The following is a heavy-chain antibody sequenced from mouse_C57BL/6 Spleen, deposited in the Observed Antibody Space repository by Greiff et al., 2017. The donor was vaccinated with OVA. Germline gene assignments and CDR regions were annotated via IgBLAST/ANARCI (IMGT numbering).Heavy chain of an antibody. CDR2: INPNNGGT. CDR1: GYTFTDYN. V-gene: IGHV1-22*01. J-gene: IGHJ2*01. Sequence: VQLQQSGPELVKPGASVKMSCKASGYTFTDYNMHWVKQSHGKSLEWIGYINPNNGGTSYNQKFKGKATLTVNKSSSTAYMELRSLTSEDSAVYYCARDSSYYYGSSYDFDYWGQGTTLTVSS. CDR3: ARDSSYYYGSSYDFDY. D-gene: IGHD1-1*01.